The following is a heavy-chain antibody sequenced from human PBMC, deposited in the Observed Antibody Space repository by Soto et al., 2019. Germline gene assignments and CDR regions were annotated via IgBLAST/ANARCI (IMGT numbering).Heavy chain of an antibody. CDR3: AREHYYDSSGYYNYYYYYGMDV. J-gene: IGHJ6*01. CDR1: GFTFSSYW. CDR2: IKQDGSEK. Sequence: GGSLRLSCAASGFTFSSYWMSWVRQAPGKGLEWVANIKQDGSEKYYVDSVKGRFTISRDNAKNSLYLQMNSLRAEDTAVYYCAREHYYDSSGYYNYYYYYGMDVWGQGTTVTVSS. D-gene: IGHD3-22*01. V-gene: IGHV3-7*01.